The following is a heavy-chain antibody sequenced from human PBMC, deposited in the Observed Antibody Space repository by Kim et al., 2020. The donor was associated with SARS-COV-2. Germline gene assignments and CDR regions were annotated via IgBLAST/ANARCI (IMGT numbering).Heavy chain of an antibody. CDR3: ARDKHSSSWGGNWFDP. V-gene: IGHV3-11*04. Sequence: SVKGRFTISRDNAKNSLYLQMNSLRAEDTAVYYCARDKHSSSWGGNWFDPWGQGTLVTVSS. D-gene: IGHD6-13*01. J-gene: IGHJ5*02.